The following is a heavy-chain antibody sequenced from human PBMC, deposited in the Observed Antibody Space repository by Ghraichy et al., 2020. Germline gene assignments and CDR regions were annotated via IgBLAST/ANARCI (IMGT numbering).Heavy chain of an antibody. CDR1: GFTFSTYS. Sequence: GGSLRLSCAASGFTFSTYSMNWVRQAPGKGLEWVSSISSSSSYIYYADSVKGRFTISRDNAKNSLYLQMDSLRAEDTAVYYCARDPDTNPDQDWFDPWGQGTLVIVSS. CDR2: ISSSSSYI. D-gene: IGHD1-14*01. CDR3: ARDPDTNPDQDWFDP. V-gene: IGHV3-21*01. J-gene: IGHJ5*02.